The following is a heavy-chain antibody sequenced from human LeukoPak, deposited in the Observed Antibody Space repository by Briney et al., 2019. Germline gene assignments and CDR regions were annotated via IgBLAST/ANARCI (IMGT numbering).Heavy chain of an antibody. V-gene: IGHV4-59*01. Sequence: SSETLSLTCTVSGGSISSYYWSWIRQPPGKGLEWIGYIYYSGSTNYNPSLKSRVTISVDTSKNQFSLKLSSVTAADTAVYYCASSDTAMLIGYWGQGTLATVSS. CDR3: ASSDTAMLIGY. J-gene: IGHJ4*02. D-gene: IGHD5-18*01. CDR2: IYYSGST. CDR1: GGSISSYY.